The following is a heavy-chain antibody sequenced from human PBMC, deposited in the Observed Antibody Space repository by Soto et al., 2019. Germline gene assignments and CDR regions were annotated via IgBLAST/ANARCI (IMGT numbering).Heavy chain of an antibody. D-gene: IGHD3-9*01. CDR1: GYTFTSYG. V-gene: IGHV1-18*01. CDR2: ISAYNGNT. J-gene: IGHJ5*02. CDR3: ARSPYDILTVTYNWFDP. Sequence: ASVKVSCKASGYTFTSYGISWVRQAPGQGLEWMGWISAYNGNTNYAQKLQGRVTMTTDTSTSTAYMELRSLRSDDTAVYYCARSPYDILTVTYNWFDPWGQGTLVTVSS.